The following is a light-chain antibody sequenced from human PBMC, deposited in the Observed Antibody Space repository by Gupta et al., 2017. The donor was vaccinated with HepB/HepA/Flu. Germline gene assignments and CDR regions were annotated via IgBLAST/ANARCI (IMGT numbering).Light chain of an antibody. CDR3: QQSYSTPLT. Sequence: DIHMTQSPSSLSASVGDRVTITCRASQSISSYLNWYQQKPGKAPKLLIHAASTLQSGVPSRFSGSGSGTDFTLTISSLQPEDFATYYCQQSYSTPLTFGGGTKVEIK. V-gene: IGKV1-39*01. CDR1: QSISSY. J-gene: IGKJ4*01. CDR2: AAS.